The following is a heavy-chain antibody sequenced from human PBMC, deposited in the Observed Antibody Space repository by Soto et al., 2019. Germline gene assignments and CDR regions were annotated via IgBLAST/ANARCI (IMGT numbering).Heavy chain of an antibody. D-gene: IGHD1-1*01. CDR3: ARDSGNLGTWAYFFDY. Sequence: QGQLVQSGAEVKKPGASVKVSCKASGYTFTDFGISWVRQAPGQGLEWMGWISAYNGNTNYAQKVQGRATMTTDTTTSTAYSEQRSLIYDDTTVYSCARDSGNLGTWAYFFDYWGQGILVTVSS. CDR2: ISAYNGNT. V-gene: IGHV1-18*01. J-gene: IGHJ4*02. CDR1: GYTFTDFG.